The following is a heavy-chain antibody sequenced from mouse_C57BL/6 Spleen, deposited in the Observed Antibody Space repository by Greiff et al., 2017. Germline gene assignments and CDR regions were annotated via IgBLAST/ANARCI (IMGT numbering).Heavy chain of an antibody. J-gene: IGHJ1*03. CDR2: ISSGSSTI. CDR3: ARRTVSYWYFDV. V-gene: IGHV5-17*01. CDR1: GFTFSDYG. Sequence: DVQLVESGGGLVKPGGSLKLSCAASGFTFSDYGMHWVRQAPEKGLEWVAYISSGSSTIYYADTVKGRFTISRDNVKNTLFLQMTSLRSEDTAMYYCARRTVSYWYFDVWGTGTTVTVAS.